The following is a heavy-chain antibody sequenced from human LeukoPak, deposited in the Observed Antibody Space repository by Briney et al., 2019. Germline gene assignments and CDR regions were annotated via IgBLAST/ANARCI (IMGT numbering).Heavy chain of an antibody. CDR2: IYETGDT. CDR3: ARARGIVVVVAEDCYFDY. CDR1: GGSISSYY. J-gene: IGHJ4*02. D-gene: IGHD2-15*01. Sequence: SETLSLTCSVSGGSISSYYWSWIRQPPGKGLEWVGYIYETGDTQSNPSLKSRVTISVDTSQNRFSLKLSSVTAADTAVYYCARARGIVVVVAEDCYFDYWGQGTLVAVSS. V-gene: IGHV4-59*12.